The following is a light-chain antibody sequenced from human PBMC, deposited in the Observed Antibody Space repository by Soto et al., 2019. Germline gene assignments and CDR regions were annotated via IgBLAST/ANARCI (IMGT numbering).Light chain of an antibody. CDR3: SSYAGGCTYV. CDR1: ISDVGGYYY. CDR2: EVD. J-gene: IGLJ1*01. Sequence: SALNQPPSAFGSPGQSVTIPCTGTISDVGGYYYVALYQKHPSKAPKLMIYEVDKRPSGVPDRFSGSKSGSTASLTVSGLHAEYVADYCCSSYAGGCTYVCGTGTKVTV. V-gene: IGLV2-8*01.